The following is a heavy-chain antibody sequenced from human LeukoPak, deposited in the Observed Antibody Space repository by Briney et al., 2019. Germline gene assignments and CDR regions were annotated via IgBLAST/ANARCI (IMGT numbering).Heavy chain of an antibody. Sequence: SETLSLTCAVYGGSFSGYYWSWIRQPPGKGLEWIGEINHSGSTNYNPSLKSRVTISVDTSKNQFSLKLSSVTAADTAVYYCARDDSGWSYNWFDPWGQGTLVTVSS. V-gene: IGHV4-34*01. J-gene: IGHJ5*02. CDR3: ARDDSGWSYNWFDP. CDR2: INHSGST. D-gene: IGHD6-19*01. CDR1: GGSFSGYY.